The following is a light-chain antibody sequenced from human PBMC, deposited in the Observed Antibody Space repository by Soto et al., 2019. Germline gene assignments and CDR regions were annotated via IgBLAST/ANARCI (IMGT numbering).Light chain of an antibody. V-gene: IGKV3-15*01. Sequence: EIVMTQSPVTLSVSPGDRATLSCRASESVTSSLAWCQQKPGQPPRLLIYAASTRATDVPARFSGGGSETEFTLTISSLQSEDFAVYFCQQYNIWPLWTFGQGTKVDIK. CDR3: QQYNIWPLWT. J-gene: IGKJ1*01. CDR1: ESVTSS. CDR2: AAS.